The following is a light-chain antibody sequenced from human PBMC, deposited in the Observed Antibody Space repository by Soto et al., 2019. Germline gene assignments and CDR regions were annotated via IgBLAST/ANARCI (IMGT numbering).Light chain of an antibody. J-gene: IGLJ2*01. CDR1: SSNIGSNT. CDR2: SNN. V-gene: IGLV1-44*01. CDR3: AAWDDSLTVV. Sequence: QSVLTQPPSASGTPGQRVTISCSGSSSNIGSNTVNWYQQLPGTAPKLLIYSNNQRPSGVPDRFSGSKSGTSASLAISGLQSEDKADYYCAAWDDSLTVVFGGGTKVTVL.